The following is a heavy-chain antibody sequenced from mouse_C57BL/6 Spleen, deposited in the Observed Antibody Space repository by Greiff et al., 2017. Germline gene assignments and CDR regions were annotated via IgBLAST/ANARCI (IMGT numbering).Heavy chain of an antibody. CDR1: GFTFTDYY. J-gene: IGHJ2*01. CDR2: IRNKANGYTT. Sequence: EVKVVESGGGLVQPGGSLSLSCAASGFTFTDYYMSWVRQPPGKALEWLGFIRNKANGYTTEYSASVKGRFTISRDNSQSILYLQMNALRAEDSATYYCARMVRYFDYWGQGTTLTVSS. V-gene: IGHV7-3*01. CDR3: ARMVRYFDY. D-gene: IGHD2-3*01.